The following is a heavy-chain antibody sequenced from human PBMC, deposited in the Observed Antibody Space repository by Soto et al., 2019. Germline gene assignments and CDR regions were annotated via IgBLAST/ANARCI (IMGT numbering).Heavy chain of an antibody. D-gene: IGHD5-18*01. J-gene: IGHJ4*02. CDR2: IIPIFGTA. Sequence: QVQLVQSGAEVKKPGSSVKVSCKASGCTFSSYAISWVRQAPGQGLEWMGVIIPIFGTANYAQQFQGRVTITADESTSPAYMELSSLRSEDTAVYYCATLKRRDTGPSGYWGQGTLVTVSS. CDR3: ATLKRRDTGPSGY. CDR1: GCTFSSYA. V-gene: IGHV1-69*01.